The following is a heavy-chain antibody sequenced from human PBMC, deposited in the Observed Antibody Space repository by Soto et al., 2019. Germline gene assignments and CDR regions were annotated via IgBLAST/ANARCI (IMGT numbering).Heavy chain of an antibody. D-gene: IGHD2-21*01. CDR1: GGSISRYF. V-gene: IGHV4-59*01. CDR3: AHFSDLEWFDP. CDR2: IFYTGGT. Sequence: QVQLQESGPALVRPSETLSLTCTVSGGSISRYFWSWIRQSPGKGLEWIGYIFYTGGTTYNPSLKSRVTISIDTSKNQFSLKLSSLTAADTAVYYCAHFSDLEWFDPWGQGTLVTVSS. J-gene: IGHJ5*02.